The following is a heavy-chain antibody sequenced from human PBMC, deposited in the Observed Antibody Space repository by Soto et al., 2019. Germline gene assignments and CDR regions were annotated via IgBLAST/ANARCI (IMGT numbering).Heavy chain of an antibody. V-gene: IGHV3-15*07. CDR1: GFTFSNAW. D-gene: IGHD3-22*01. Sequence: GGSLRLSCAASGFTFSNAWMNWVRQAPGKGLEWVGRIKSKTDGGKTDYAAPVKGRFTISRDDSKNTLYLQMNSLKTEDTAVYYCTTDPVTMIVVVPSSGWGQGT. CDR2: IKSKTDGGKT. CDR3: TTDPVTMIVVVPSSG. J-gene: IGHJ4*02.